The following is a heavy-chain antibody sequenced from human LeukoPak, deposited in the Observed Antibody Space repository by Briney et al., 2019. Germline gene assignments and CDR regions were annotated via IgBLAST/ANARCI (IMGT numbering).Heavy chain of an antibody. J-gene: IGHJ4*02. Sequence: GGSLRLSCAASGFMFSSYWMSWVRQAPGKGLEWVSYISSSGSTIYYADSVKGRFTISRDNAKNSLYLQMNSLRAEDTAVYYCARVRGYYDSRKVDYWGQGTLVTVSS. CDR1: GFMFSSYW. CDR3: ARVRGYYDSRKVDY. CDR2: ISSSGSTI. D-gene: IGHD3-22*01. V-gene: IGHV3-48*04.